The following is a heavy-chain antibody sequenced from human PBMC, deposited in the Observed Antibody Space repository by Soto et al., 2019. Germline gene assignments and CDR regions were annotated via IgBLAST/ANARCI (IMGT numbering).Heavy chain of an antibody. Sequence: SDTLSLTCTVSGGSISIYYWSWIRHPAGKGLEWIGRIYTSGSTNYNPSLKSRVTMSVDTSKNQLSLKLSSVTAADTAVYYCARGPAYYDSGPLYYWGQGTLVTVSS. CDR2: IYTSGST. J-gene: IGHJ4*02. V-gene: IGHV4-4*07. D-gene: IGHD3-22*01. CDR3: ARGPAYYDSGPLYY. CDR1: GGSISIYY.